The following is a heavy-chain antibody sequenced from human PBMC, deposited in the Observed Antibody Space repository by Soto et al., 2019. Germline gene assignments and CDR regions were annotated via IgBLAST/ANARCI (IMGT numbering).Heavy chain of an antibody. CDR2: IYHSGST. CDR1: GGSISSYY. V-gene: IGHV4-59*04. J-gene: IGHJ4*02. Sequence: SETLSLTCTVSGGSISSYYWSWIRQPPGKGLKWIGYIYHSGSTYYNPSLKSRVTISVDRSKNQFSLKLSSVTAADTAVYYCARSPTGGSGSYSYFDYLCQGTLVTVSS. D-gene: IGHD3-10*01. CDR3: ARSPTGGSGSYSYFDY.